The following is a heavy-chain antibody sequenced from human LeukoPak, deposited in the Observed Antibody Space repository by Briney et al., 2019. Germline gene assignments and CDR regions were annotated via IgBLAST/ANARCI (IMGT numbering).Heavy chain of an antibody. Sequence: GGSLRLSCAASGFTFSSYAMSWVRQAPGKGLEWVSAISGSGGSTYYADSVKGRFTISRDNSKNTLYLQMNSLRAEDTAVYYCARPHSRCSSTSCLDYWGQGTLVTVSS. CDR1: GFTFSSYA. CDR3: ARPHSRCSSTSCLDY. CDR2: ISGSGGST. J-gene: IGHJ4*02. D-gene: IGHD2-2*01. V-gene: IGHV3-23*01.